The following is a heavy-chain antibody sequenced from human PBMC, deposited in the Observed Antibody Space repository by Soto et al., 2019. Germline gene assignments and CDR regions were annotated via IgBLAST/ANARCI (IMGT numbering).Heavy chain of an antibody. V-gene: IGHV1-24*01. J-gene: IGHJ6*02. CDR1: GYTLTELS. CDR2: FDPEDGET. CDR3: ATDKPPLIVVVPFRAKNYYYGMDV. D-gene: IGHD2-2*01. Sequence: QVQLVQSGAEVKKPGASVKVSCKVSGYTLTELSMHWVRQAPGKGLEWMGGFDPEDGETIYAQKFQGRVTMTEDTSTDTAYMELSSLRSEDTAVYYCATDKPPLIVVVPFRAKNYYYGMDVWGQGTTVTVSS.